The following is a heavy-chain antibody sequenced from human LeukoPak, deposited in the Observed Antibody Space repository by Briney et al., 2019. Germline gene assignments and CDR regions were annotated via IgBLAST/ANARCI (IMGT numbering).Heavy chain of an antibody. Sequence: SETLSLTRAVYVGSFSGYYWSWVRQPPGKGLEWIGEINHSGSTNYNSSLKSRVTISVDTSKNQFSLKLSSVTAADTAVYYCARGYYGSGSRCHMDVWGKGTTITVS. CDR3: ARGYYGSGSRCHMDV. J-gene: IGHJ6*03. CDR1: VGSFSGYY. D-gene: IGHD3-10*01. CDR2: INHSGST. V-gene: IGHV4-34*01.